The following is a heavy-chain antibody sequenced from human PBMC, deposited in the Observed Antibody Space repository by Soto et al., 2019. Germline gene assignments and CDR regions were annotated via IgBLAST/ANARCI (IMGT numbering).Heavy chain of an antibody. Sequence: EVQLVESGGGLVQPGGSLRLSCAASGFTFSDYYMDWVRQIPGKGLEWLGRSRNKANSYNTEYAASVRGRFTISRDGSRDSMYLQMNSLKTEDTAVYYWASDTGGSYYYWGQGALVTVSS. J-gene: IGHJ4*02. CDR2: SRNKANSYNT. CDR3: ASDTGGSYYY. V-gene: IGHV3-72*01. CDR1: GFTFSDYY. D-gene: IGHD1-26*01.